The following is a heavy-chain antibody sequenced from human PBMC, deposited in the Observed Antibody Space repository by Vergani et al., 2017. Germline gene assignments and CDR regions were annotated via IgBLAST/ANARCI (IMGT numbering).Heavy chain of an antibody. D-gene: IGHD4-23*01. CDR3: ARGPYDGGNDY. Sequence: QVQLQQWGAGLLKPSETLSLTCAVYGGSFSGYYWSWIRQPPGKGLEWIGEINHSGSTNYNPSLKSRVTISVDTSKNQFSLKLSSVTAADTAVYYCARGPYDGGNDYWGQGTLVTVSS. CDR2: INHSGST. CDR1: GGSFSGYY. J-gene: IGHJ4*02. V-gene: IGHV4-34*01.